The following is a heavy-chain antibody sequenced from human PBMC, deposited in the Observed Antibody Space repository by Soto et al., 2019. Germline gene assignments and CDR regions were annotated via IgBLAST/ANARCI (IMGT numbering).Heavy chain of an antibody. CDR1: GFTFSSYS. CDR2: LSSSSSYI. CDR3: ARVGYSSGWLPDY. D-gene: IGHD6-19*01. Sequence: EVLLVESGGGLVKPGGSLRLSCAASGFTFSSYSMMWVRQAPGKGLEWVSLLSSSSSYIYFADSLKGRFTISRDNAKNSLYVQMNSLRAEDTAVYYCARVGYSSGWLPDYWGQGTLVTVSS. V-gene: IGHV3-21*01. J-gene: IGHJ4*02.